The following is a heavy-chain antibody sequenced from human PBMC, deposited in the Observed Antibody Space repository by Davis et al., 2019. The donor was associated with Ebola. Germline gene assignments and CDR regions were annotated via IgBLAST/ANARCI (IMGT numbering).Heavy chain of an antibody. D-gene: IGHD1-26*01. V-gene: IGHV4-34*01. CDR3: ADGRSQDY. J-gene: IGHJ4*02. CDR1: GDSISSYY. Sequence: PSETLSLTCTVSGDSISSYYWSWIRQPPGKGLEWIGEINHSGSTNYNPSLKSRVTISVDTSKNQFSLKLSSVTAADTAVYYCADGRSQDYWGQGTLVTVSS. CDR2: INHSGST.